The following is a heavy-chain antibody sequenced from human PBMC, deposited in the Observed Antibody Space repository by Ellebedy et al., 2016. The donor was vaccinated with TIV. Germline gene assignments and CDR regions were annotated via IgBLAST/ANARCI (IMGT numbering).Heavy chain of an antibody. CDR3: ARSIAAVVDALPNSFDI. J-gene: IGHJ3*02. CDR1: GFSFTTSW. V-gene: IGHV5-10-1*01. Sequence: KVSCKTSGFSFTTSWITWVRQKPGKGLEWMARIDPSDYYTNYSPSFQGNVTISADKSINTAFLQWSSLKASDTAMYYCARSIAAVVDALPNSFDIWGQGTMVTVSS. D-gene: IGHD2-8*02. CDR2: IDPSDYYT.